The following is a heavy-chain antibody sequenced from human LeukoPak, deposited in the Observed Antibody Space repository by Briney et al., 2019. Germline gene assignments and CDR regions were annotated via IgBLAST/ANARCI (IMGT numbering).Heavy chain of an antibody. V-gene: IGHV1-18*01. D-gene: IGHD2-8*01. Sequence: GASVKVSCKASGYIFTNYGINWVRQAPGQGLEWMGWISTYSANTNYAQKLQGRVTMTTDTSTSTVYVELRSLRSDDTAVYYCARDHCTNGVCYIAYWGQGTLVTVSS. CDR3: ARDHCTNGVCYIAY. CDR2: ISTYSANT. CDR1: GYIFTNYG. J-gene: IGHJ4*02.